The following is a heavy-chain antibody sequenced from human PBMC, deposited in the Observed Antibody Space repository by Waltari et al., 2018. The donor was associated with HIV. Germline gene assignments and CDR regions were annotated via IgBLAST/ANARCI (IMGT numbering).Heavy chain of an antibody. CDR3: AKSGSSGYYYRDDYFDY. V-gene: IGHV3-23*01. Sequence: EVQVLESGGGLVQPGGSLRLSCAASGFTFSSYAMNWAPQAPGKGLEWVSAISGSGGNTYYADSVKGRFTISRDNSKNTLYLQMNSLRAEDTAVYYCAKSGSSGYYYRDDYFDYWGQGTLVTVSS. CDR2: ISGSGGNT. J-gene: IGHJ4*02. D-gene: IGHD3-22*01. CDR1: GFTFSSYA.